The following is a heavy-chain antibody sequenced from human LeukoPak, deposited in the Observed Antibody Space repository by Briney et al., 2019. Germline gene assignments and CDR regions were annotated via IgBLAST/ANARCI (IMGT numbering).Heavy chain of an antibody. V-gene: IGHV4-34*01. Sequence: PSETLSLTCAVYGGSFSGYYWSWIRQPPGKGLEWIGEINHSRSTTYNPSLKSRVTISVDTSKNQFSLKLTSVTAADTAVYYCAREAESQPYYFDYWGQGTLVTVSS. CDR1: GGSFSGYY. CDR2: INHSRST. J-gene: IGHJ4*02. D-gene: IGHD2-15*01. CDR3: AREAESQPYYFDY.